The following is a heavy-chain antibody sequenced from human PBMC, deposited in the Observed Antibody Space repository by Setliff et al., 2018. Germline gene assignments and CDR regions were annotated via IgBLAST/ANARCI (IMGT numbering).Heavy chain of an antibody. CDR2: IKSKAYGGTA. Sequence: PGGSLRLSCVASGFTFSDAWMTWVRQAPGKGLEWVGHIKSKAYGGTADYATAVKGRFSISRDDSKDTVFLQMNSLKTEDTGTYYCSTGSDGWWGQGTLVTVSS. D-gene: IGHD2-15*01. CDR3: STGSDGW. CDR1: GFTFSDAW. J-gene: IGHJ4*02. V-gene: IGHV3-15*01.